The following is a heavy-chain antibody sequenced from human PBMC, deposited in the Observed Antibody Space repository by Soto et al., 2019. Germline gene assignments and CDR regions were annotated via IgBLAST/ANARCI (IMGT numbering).Heavy chain of an antibody. Sequence: QVQLVESGGGVVQPGRSLRLSCAVSGFTFSSYAMHWVRQAPGKGLEWVAVISYDGSNKYYADSVKGRFTISRDNSQNPLDLQMNSLRAEDMAVYYCASEIDSNSSSWYILPAGYWGQGTLVTVSS. CDR3: ASEIDSNSSSWYILPAGY. J-gene: IGHJ4*02. CDR1: GFTFSSYA. CDR2: ISYDGSNK. D-gene: IGHD6-13*01. V-gene: IGHV3-30-3*01.